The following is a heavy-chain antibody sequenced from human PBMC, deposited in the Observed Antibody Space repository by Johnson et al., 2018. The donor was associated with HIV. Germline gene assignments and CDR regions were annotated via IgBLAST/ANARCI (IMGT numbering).Heavy chain of an antibody. Sequence: QVQLVESGGGLVKPGGSLRLSCAPSGFTFSDYYMSWMRQAPGQGLEWVSYISSSGSNIYKADYVKGRFTISRDNAKNSLFLQMNSLRAEDTAVYYCARVGANFDAFDIWGQGTMVTVSS. CDR3: ARVGANFDAFDI. V-gene: IGHV3-11*04. D-gene: IGHD4/OR15-4a*01. CDR1: GFTFSDYY. CDR2: ISSSGSNI. J-gene: IGHJ3*02.